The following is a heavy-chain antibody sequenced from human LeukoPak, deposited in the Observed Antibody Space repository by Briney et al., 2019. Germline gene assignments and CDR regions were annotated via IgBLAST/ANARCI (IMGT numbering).Heavy chain of an antibody. J-gene: IGHJ4*02. Sequence: GGSLRLSCAASGFTFSNYAMHWVRQAPGKGLEWVAVISYDGSDKYYADSVKGRLTISRDNSKTTLYLQMNSLRPEDTAVYFCARDRLGYCSGGTRYSYYFDFWGQGTLVTVSS. V-gene: IGHV3-30-3*01. CDR2: ISYDGSDK. CDR1: GFTFSNYA. CDR3: ARDRLGYCSGGTRYSYYFDF. D-gene: IGHD2-15*01.